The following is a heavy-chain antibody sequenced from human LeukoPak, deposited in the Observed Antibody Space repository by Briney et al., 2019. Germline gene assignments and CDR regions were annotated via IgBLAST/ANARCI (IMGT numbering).Heavy chain of an antibody. D-gene: IGHD2-2*01. Sequence: PGRSLRLSCAASGFTFSSYAMHWVRQTPGKGLEWVAVISYDGSNKYYADSVKGRFTISRDNSKNTLYLQMNSLRAEDTAVYYCAREKSYCSSTSCYEGHYYYYGMDVWGQGTTVTVSS. V-gene: IGHV3-30-3*01. CDR2: ISYDGSNK. J-gene: IGHJ6*02. CDR1: GFTFSSYA. CDR3: AREKSYCSSTSCYEGHYYYYGMDV.